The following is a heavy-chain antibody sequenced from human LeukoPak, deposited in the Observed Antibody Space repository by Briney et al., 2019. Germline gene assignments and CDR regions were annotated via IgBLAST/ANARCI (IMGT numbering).Heavy chain of an antibody. Sequence: SETLSLTCTVSGGSISTSYYWGWIRQPPGKGLEWIGSIYYSGSTYYNPSLKSRVTISVDTSKNQFSLKLSSVTAADTAVYYCARGYLYYFDYWGQGTLVTVSS. D-gene: IGHD1-14*01. CDR1: GGSISTSYY. J-gene: IGHJ4*02. CDR2: IYYSGST. CDR3: ARGYLYYFDY. V-gene: IGHV4-39*07.